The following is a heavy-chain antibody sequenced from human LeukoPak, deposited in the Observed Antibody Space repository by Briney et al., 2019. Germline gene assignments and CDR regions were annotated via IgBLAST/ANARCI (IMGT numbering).Heavy chain of an antibody. V-gene: IGHV4-39*01. Sequence: SETLSLTCTVSGGSISSSSYYWGWIRQPPGKGLEWIGSIYYSGSTYYNPSLKSRVTISVDASKNQFSLKLSSVTAADTAVYYCARQEHKYIHYGSGSDHFDYWGQGTLVTVSS. CDR3: ARQEHKYIHYGSGSDHFDY. CDR1: GGSISSSSYY. CDR2: IYYSGST. J-gene: IGHJ4*02. D-gene: IGHD3-10*01.